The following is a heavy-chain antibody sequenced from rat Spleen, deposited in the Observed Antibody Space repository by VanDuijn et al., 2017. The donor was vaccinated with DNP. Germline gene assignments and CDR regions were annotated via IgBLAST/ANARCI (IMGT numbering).Heavy chain of an antibody. J-gene: IGHJ2*01. V-gene: IGHV2-32*01. CDR3: ARGIPDFDY. CDR2: MWSDGDT. D-gene: IGHD2-2*01. Sequence: QVQLRESGPGLVQPSQTLSLTCTASGFSLSIFHVHWVRQPPGKGLEWMGVMWSDGDTSSNSALNPRLSISRDTSKSQVFLKMNSLQTEDTATYYCARGIPDFDYWGQGVMVTVSS. CDR1: GFSLSIFH.